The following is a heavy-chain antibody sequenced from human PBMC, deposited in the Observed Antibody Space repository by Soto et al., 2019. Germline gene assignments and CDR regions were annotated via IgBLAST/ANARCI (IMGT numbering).Heavy chain of an antibody. CDR3: ARAIGPTLFDY. J-gene: IGHJ4*02. V-gene: IGHV3-13*04. CDR2: IGTTGDT. CDR1: GFIFSSYD. D-gene: IGHD3-22*01. Sequence: LRLSCSASGFIFSSYDMHWVRQGPGKGLEWVSAIGTTGDTNYAGSVKGRFTISRENAKNSLYLQMNSLRAGDTAIYFCARAIGPTLFDYWGQGALVTVSS.